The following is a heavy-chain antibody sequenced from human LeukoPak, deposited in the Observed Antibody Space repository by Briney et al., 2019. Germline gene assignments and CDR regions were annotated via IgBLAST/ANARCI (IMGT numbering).Heavy chain of an antibody. CDR2: IYSSGSA. D-gene: IGHD6-19*01. CDR3: ARGPYSSGWYGLDY. CDR1: GFTVSSNY. J-gene: IGHJ4*02. V-gene: IGHV3-53*01. Sequence: PGGSLRLSCAASGFTVSSNYMSWVRQAPGKGLEWVSVIYSSGSAYYADSVKGRFTISRDNSKNTLYLQMNSLRAEDTAVYCCARGPYSSGWYGLDYWGQGTLVTVSS.